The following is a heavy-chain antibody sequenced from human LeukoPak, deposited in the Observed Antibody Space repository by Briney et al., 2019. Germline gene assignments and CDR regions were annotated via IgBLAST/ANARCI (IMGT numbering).Heavy chain of an antibody. V-gene: IGHV3-21*01. CDR3: ARDVHFDY. CDR1: GFTFSSYT. Sequence: GWSLRLSCAASGFTFSSYTMNWVRQAPGKGLEWVSSIRSSSSYIYHADSVKGRFTISRDNAKNSLYLQMNSLRAEDTAVYYCARDVHFDYWGQGTLVTVSS. CDR2: IRSSSSYI. J-gene: IGHJ4*02.